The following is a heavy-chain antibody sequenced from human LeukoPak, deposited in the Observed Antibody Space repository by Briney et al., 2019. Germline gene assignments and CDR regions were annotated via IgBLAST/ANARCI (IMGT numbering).Heavy chain of an antibody. CDR2: ISSSSSTI. D-gene: IGHD3-22*01. CDR3: ARAAAYYYDSSGSEYDY. J-gene: IGHJ4*02. Sequence: GGSLRLSCAASGFTFSRYSINWVRQAPGKGLEWVSYISSSSSTIYYADSVKGRFTISRDNAKNSLYLQMNSLRAEDTAVYYCARAAAYYYDSSGSEYDYWGQGTLVTVSS. CDR1: GFTFSRYS. V-gene: IGHV3-48*01.